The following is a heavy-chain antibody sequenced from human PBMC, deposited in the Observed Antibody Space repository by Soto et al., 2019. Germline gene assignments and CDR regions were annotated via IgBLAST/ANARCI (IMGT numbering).Heavy chain of an antibody. CDR3: ARGGALSTSWYWGDGLDS. V-gene: IGHV1-69*06. D-gene: IGHD6-13*01. CDR1: GYSFSSHA. Sequence: QVQLEQSGSEVKKSGSSVKVSCKASGYSFSSHAITWVRQAPGQGLEWMGGIIPVFGTPGYAQKFQGRVTISADKSTNTSYLDLRSLRSEDKAVDYCARGGALSTSWYWGDGLDSWGQGTQVTVSS. J-gene: IGHJ4*02. CDR2: IIPVFGTP.